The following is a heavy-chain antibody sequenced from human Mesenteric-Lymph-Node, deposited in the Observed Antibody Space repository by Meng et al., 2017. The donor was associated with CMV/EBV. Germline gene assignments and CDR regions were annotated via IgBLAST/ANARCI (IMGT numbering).Heavy chain of an antibody. V-gene: IGHV4-34*01. CDR1: GGSFSGYY. CDR3: ARGSDIPVNNY. D-gene: IGHD2-15*01. J-gene: IGHJ4*02. CDR2: INHSGVP. Sequence: QVQLQQWGAGLLKPSETLSLTCAVYGGSFSGYYWSWIRQPPGKGLEWIGEINHSGVPNYNPSLKSRFTISLDRSKNQFSLKLSSVTAEDTAVYYCARGSDIPVNNYWGQGTLVTVSS.